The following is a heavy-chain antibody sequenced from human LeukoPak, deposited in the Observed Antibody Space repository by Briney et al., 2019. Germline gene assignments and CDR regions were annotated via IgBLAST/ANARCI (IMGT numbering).Heavy chain of an antibody. CDR2: IYCSGST. J-gene: IGHJ6*02. CDR3: ARDQTHGMDV. Sequence: PSETLSLTCTVSGGSISGSSYYWGWIRQPPGKGLEWIGSIYCSGSTYYNPSLKSRVTISVDTSKNQFSLKLSPVTAADTAVYYCARDQTHGMDVWGQGTTVTVAS. CDR1: GGSISGSSYY. V-gene: IGHV4-39*07.